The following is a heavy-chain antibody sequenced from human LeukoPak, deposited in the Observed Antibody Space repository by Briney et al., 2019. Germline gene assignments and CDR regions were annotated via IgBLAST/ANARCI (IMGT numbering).Heavy chain of an antibody. J-gene: IGHJ4*02. V-gene: IGHV3-53*01. D-gene: IGHD1-26*01. Sequence: GGSLRLSCTVSGFTVSSNYMSWVRQAPGKGLEWVSVIYSGGSTYYADSVKGRFTISRDNSKNTLYLQMNSLRAEDTAVYYCARVSGSPSRFDYWGQGTLVTVSS. CDR2: IYSGGST. CDR3: ARVSGSPSRFDY. CDR1: GFTVSSNY.